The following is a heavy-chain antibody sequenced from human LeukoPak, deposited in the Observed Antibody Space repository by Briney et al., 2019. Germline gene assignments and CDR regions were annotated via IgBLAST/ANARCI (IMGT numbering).Heavy chain of an antibody. V-gene: IGHV4-30-4*01. CDR3: ARNYGDYDIDY. D-gene: IGHD4-17*01. J-gene: IGHJ4*02. CDR2: VYYSGST. CDR1: GGSISSGDYY. Sequence: SQTLSLTCTVSGGSISSGDYYWSWFRQPPGKGLEWIGYVYYSGSTYYNPSLKTRVTISVDTSKNQFSLKLISVTAADTAVYYCARNYGDYDIDYWGQGTLVTVSS.